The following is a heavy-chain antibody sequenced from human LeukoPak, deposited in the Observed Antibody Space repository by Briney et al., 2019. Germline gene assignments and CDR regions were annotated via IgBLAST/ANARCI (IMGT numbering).Heavy chain of an antibody. CDR2: INHSGST. V-gene: IGHV4-34*01. Sequence: SETLSLTRALYGGSLRGYYWSWIRQPPGKGLEWIGEINHSGSTNYNPSLKSRVTISVDTSKNQFSLKLSSVTGADTAVYYCATADQKPTVVTPGDAFDIWGQGTMVTVSS. CDR1: GGSLRGYY. J-gene: IGHJ3*02. CDR3: ATADQKPTVVTPGDAFDI. D-gene: IGHD4-23*01.